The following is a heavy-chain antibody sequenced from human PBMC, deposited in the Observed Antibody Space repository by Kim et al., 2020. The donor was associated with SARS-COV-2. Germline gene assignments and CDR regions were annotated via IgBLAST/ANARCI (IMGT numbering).Heavy chain of an antibody. CDR3: ARGRARYSSSWSNWFDP. CDR1: GGSFSGYY. Sequence: SETLSLTCAVYGGSFSGYYWSWIRQPPGKGLEWIGEINHSGSTNYNPSLKSRVTISVDTSKNQFSLKLSSVTAADTAVYYCARGRARYSSSWSNWFDPWGQGTLVTVSS. CDR2: INHSGST. D-gene: IGHD6-13*01. J-gene: IGHJ5*02. V-gene: IGHV4-34*01.